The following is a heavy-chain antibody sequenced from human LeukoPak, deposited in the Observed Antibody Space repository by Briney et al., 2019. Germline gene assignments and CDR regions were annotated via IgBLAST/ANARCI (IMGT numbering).Heavy chain of an antibody. Sequence: ASVKVSCKASGGTFSSYAISWVRRAPGQGLEWLGRIIPILGIANYAQKFQGRVTITADKSTSTAYMELSSLRSEDTAVYYCARVGDWNDDFYFDYWGQGTLVTVSS. CDR3: ARVGDWNDDFYFDY. V-gene: IGHV1-69*04. J-gene: IGHJ4*02. D-gene: IGHD1-1*01. CDR2: IIPILGIA. CDR1: GGTFSSYA.